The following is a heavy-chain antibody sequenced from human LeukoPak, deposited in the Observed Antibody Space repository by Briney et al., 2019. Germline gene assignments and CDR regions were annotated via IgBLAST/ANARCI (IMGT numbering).Heavy chain of an antibody. CDR2: IWFDGSNK. J-gene: IGHJ5*01. D-gene: IGHD3-22*01. Sequence: GGSLRLSCAASGFTSSTFAMHWVRQAPDKGLEWVAVIWFDGSNKYYADSVKGRFSISRDNSKNTLSLQMNSLRADDTAVYYCAKSEFDYYDSSGPPDSWGQGTLVTVSS. V-gene: IGHV3-33*06. CDR1: GFTSSTFA. CDR3: AKSEFDYYDSSGPPDS.